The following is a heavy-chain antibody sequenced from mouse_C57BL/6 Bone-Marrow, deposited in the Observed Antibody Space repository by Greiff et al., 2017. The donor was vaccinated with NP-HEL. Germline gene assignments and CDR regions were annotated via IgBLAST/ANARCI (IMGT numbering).Heavy chain of an antibody. Sequence: QVQLQQPGAELVRPGSSVKLSCKASGYTFTSYWMHWVKQRPIQGLEWIGNIDPSDSETHYNQKFKDKATLTVDKSSSTAYMQLSSLTSEDSAVYYCAREHYYGSSGYWGQGTTLTVSS. D-gene: IGHD1-1*01. CDR3: AREHYYGSSGY. V-gene: IGHV1-52*01. CDR1: GYTFTSYW. CDR2: IDPSDSET. J-gene: IGHJ2*01.